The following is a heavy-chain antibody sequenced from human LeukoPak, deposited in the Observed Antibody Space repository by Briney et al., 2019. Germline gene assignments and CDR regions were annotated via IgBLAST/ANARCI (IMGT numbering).Heavy chain of an antibody. CDR2: ISGSGGST. V-gene: IGHV3-23*01. Sequence: GGSLRLSCAASGFTVSSNYMSWVRQAPGKGLEWVSAISGSGGSTYYADSVKGRFTISRDNSKNTLYLQMNSLRAEDTAVYYCAKDSGYSSSWFDYWGQGTLVTVSS. J-gene: IGHJ4*02. CDR1: GFTVSSNY. CDR3: AKDSGYSSSWFDY. D-gene: IGHD6-13*01.